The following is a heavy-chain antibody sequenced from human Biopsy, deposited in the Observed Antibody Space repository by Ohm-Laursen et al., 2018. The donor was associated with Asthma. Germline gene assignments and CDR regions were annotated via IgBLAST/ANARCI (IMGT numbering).Heavy chain of an antibody. CDR2: ISVYNGNT. J-gene: IGHJ6*02. V-gene: IGHV1-18*01. CDR3: ARAVDYSHYYGIDV. D-gene: IGHD3-10*01. Sequence: ASVKASCKTSGYTINSAGITWVRQAPGQGLEWMGWISVYNGNTKVAQKLQDRVTMITDTSTSTAYMELRSLRSDDTAVYFCARAVDYSHYYGIDVWGQGTTVTVS. CDR1: GYTINSAG.